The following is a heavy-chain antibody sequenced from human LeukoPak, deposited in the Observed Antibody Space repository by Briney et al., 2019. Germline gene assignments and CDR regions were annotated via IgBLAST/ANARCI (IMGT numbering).Heavy chain of an antibody. Sequence: QTGGSLRLSCAASGFTFGSHDMSWVRQAPGKGLEWVSNLSGGGDITYYADSVKGRFTISRDNSKNTLYLQMNSLRVEDTAVYYCAKDFWRIRDGPRGMDVWGQGTTVIVSS. V-gene: IGHV3-23*01. CDR2: LSGGGDIT. D-gene: IGHD3-3*01. J-gene: IGHJ6*02. CDR3: AKDFWRIRDGPRGMDV. CDR1: GFTFGSHD.